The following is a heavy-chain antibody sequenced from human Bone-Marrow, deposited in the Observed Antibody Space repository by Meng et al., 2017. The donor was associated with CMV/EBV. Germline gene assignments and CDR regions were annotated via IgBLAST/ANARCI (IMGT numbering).Heavy chain of an antibody. CDR2: INPNSGGT. V-gene: IGHV1-2*02. D-gene: IGHD3-22*01. CDR1: GYTFTGYY. CDR3: ARGTMRTLYYEDY. J-gene: IGHJ4*02. Sequence: ASVKVSCKASGYTFTGYYMHWVRQAPGQGLEWMGWINPNSGGTNYAQKFQGRVTMTRDTSISTAYMELSRLRTDDTAVYYCARGTMRTLYYEDYWGQGTLVTVSS.